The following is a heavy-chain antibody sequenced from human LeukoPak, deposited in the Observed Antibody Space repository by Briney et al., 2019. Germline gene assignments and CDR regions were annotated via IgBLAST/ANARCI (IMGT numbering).Heavy chain of an antibody. J-gene: IGHJ5*02. CDR2: INHSGST. D-gene: IGHD3-10*01. V-gene: IGHV4-34*01. Sequence: SETLSLTCAVYGGSFSGYYWSWIRQPPGKGLEWIGEINHSGSTNYNPSLKSRVTISVDTSKNQFSLKLSSVTAADTAVYYCARDPRRYGSGSYYNWFDPWGQGTLVTVSS. CDR3: ARDPRRYGSGSYYNWFDP. CDR1: GGSFSGYY.